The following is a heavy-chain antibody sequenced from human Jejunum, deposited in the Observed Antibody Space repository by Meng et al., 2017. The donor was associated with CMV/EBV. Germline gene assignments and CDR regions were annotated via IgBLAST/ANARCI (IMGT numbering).Heavy chain of an antibody. J-gene: IGHJ4*02. CDR2: VNGDYAYP. CDR1: CYTFSDYG. D-gene: IGHD3-3*01. V-gene: IGHV1-18*01. Sequence: KAACYTFSDYGIGWVRQAPGQGFEWLGRVNGDYAYPNDAQKFQGRITMTTDTSTSTAYMELRSLRYDDTAVYYCARDLFVQSLGMDYWGQGTLVTVSS. CDR3: ARDLFVQSLGMDY.